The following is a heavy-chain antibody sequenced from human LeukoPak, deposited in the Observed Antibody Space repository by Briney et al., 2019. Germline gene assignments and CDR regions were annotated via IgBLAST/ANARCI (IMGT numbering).Heavy chain of an antibody. V-gene: IGHV3-48*03. J-gene: IGHJ4*02. CDR3: VSYGYSTDY. CDR1: GFTFSSYE. D-gene: IGHD5-18*01. CDR2: ISSSGSTI. Sequence: GGSLRLSCAASGFTFSSYEMNWVRQAPGKGLEWVSYISSSGSTIYYADSVKGRFTISRDNAKNSLYLQMNSLRAEDTAVYYCVSYGYSTDYWGQGTLVTVSS.